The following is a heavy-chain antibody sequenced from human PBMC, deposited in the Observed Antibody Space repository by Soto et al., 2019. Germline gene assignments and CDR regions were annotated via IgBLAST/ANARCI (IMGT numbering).Heavy chain of an antibody. Sequence: PGGSLRLSCAASGFTFSDYYMSWIRQAPGKGLEWVSYISSSGSTIYYTDSVKGRFTISRDNAKNSLYLQMNSLRAEDTAVYYCARDRSPFYYYYGMDVWGQGTTVTVSS. J-gene: IGHJ6*02. CDR2: ISSSGSTI. CDR3: ARDRSPFYYYYGMDV. CDR1: GFTFSDYY. V-gene: IGHV3-11*01.